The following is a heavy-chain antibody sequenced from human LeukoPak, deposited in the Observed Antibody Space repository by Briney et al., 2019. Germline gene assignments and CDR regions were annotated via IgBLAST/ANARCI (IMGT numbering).Heavy chain of an antibody. Sequence: QPGGSRRLSCAAPGFTFSSYPMHWVRKAPGKGLEWVAVISYDGSNKYYADSVKGRFTISRDNSKNTLYLQMNSLRAEDTAVYYCARAKQGDSGSDYWGQGTLVTVSP. CDR2: ISYDGSNK. V-gene: IGHV3-30-3*01. CDR3: ARAKQGDSGSDY. D-gene: IGHD5-12*01. CDR1: GFTFSSYP. J-gene: IGHJ4*02.